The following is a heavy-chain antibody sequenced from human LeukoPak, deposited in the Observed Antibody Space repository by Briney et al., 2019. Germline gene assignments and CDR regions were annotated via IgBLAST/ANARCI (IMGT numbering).Heavy chain of an antibody. V-gene: IGHV4-59*08. D-gene: IGHD1-14*01. CDR1: GGSVSSYY. CDR2: IHNSGRT. Sequence: PSETLSLTCSVSGGSVSSYYWSWIRQSPGKGLEWIGYIHNSGRTNYNPSLKSRVTGFVDTSKNQVSLRLSSVTAADTAVYYCARHGTISSESYFDYWGQEALVTVSS. J-gene: IGHJ4*02. CDR3: ARHGTISSESYFDY.